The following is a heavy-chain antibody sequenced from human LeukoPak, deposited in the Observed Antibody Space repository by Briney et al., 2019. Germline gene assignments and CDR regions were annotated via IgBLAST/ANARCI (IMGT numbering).Heavy chain of an antibody. Sequence: SETLSLTCTVSGGSISSSYYYWVWIRQPPGKGLEWIGSIYYSGSTDYNPTLKSRVTISVDTSKKQLSLKLRSVTAADTAVYYCARGVDTAMVAYFDYWGQGTLVTVSS. CDR1: GGSISSSYYY. CDR3: ARGVDTAMVAYFDY. CDR2: IYYSGST. V-gene: IGHV4-39*01. D-gene: IGHD5-18*01. J-gene: IGHJ4*02.